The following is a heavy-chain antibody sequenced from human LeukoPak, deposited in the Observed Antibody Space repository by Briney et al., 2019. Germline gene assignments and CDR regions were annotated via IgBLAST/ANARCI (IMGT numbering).Heavy chain of an antibody. Sequence: SQTLSLTCAVYGGSYSGYYWSWIRQPSGKGLEWIGEINHSGSTNYNPSLKSRVTVSVDTSKNQFSLKLSSVTAADTAVYYCARAGSRDIVVVSGATNYYYGMDVWGQGTTVTVSS. J-gene: IGHJ6*02. D-gene: IGHD2-2*01. CDR2: INHSGST. V-gene: IGHV4-34*01. CDR3: ARAGSRDIVVVSGATNYYYGMDV. CDR1: GGSYSGYY.